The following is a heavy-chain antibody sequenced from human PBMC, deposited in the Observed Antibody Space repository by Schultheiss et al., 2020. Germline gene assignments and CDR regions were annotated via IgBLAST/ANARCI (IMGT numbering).Heavy chain of an antibody. CDR2: IRSKAYGGTT. CDR3: ARDHSGYDPNHFDY. CDR1: GFTFSSYG. Sequence: GGSLRLSCAASGFTFSSYGMHWVRQAPGKGLEWVGFIRSKAYGGTTEYAASVKGRFTISRDDSKSIAYLQMNSLRAEDTAVYYCARDHSGYDPNHFDYWGQGTLVTVSS. V-gene: IGHV3-71*01. J-gene: IGHJ4*02. D-gene: IGHD5-12*01.